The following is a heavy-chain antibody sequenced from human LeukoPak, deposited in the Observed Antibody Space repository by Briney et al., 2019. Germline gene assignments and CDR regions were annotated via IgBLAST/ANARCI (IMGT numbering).Heavy chain of an antibody. V-gene: IGHV4-59*02. CDR3: ARFSKYHGGTFHYLDY. CDR1: GDSVTGYY. J-gene: IGHJ4*02. D-gene: IGHD2-15*01. Sequence: SETLSLTCTVSGDSVTGYYWSWVRQSPEKGLESIGFIYYTGITYYSPSLKNRVTISIHTSQNQFSLRLTSVTAADTAVYYCARFSKYHGGTFHYLDYWGQGTLVSVSS. CDR2: IYYTGIT.